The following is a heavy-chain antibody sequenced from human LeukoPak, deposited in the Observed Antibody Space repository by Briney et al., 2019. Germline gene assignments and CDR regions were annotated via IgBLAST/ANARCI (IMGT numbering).Heavy chain of an antibody. CDR1: GFTFRDYY. CDR2: ISNSGTTV. D-gene: IGHD5-18*01. J-gene: IGHJ6*03. V-gene: IGHV3-11*04. Sequence: GGSLRLSCAASGFTFRDYYKSWIRQAPGKGLEWHSYISNSGTTVDYSDSVLGRFTISRDNAKKSVFLQLDSLRAEDTAVYYCARGSSYGYDYNYMDVWGKGTTVTVSS. CDR3: ARGSSYGYDYNYMDV.